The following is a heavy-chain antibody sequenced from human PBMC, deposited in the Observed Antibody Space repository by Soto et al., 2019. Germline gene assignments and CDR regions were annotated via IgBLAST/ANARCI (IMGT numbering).Heavy chain of an antibody. J-gene: IGHJ5*02. CDR2: IYYSGST. CDR3: ARLPSVTTGGTLFYWFDP. D-gene: IGHD4-17*01. CDR1: GGSISSGGYY. V-gene: IGHV4-31*02. Sequence: SETLSLTCTVSGGSISSGGYYWSWIRQHPGKGLEWIGYIYYSGSTYYNPSLKSRVTISVDTSKNQFSLKLSSVTAADTAVYYCARLPSVTTGGTLFYWFDPWGQGTLVTVSS.